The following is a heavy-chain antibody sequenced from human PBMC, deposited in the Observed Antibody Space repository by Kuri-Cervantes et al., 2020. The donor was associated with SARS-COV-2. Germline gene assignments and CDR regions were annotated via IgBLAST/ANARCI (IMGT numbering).Heavy chain of an antibody. Sequence: GESLKISCAASGFTFSSYSMNWVRQAPGKGLEWVSSISSSSSYIYYADSVKGRFTISRDNAKNSLYLQMNSLRAEDTAVYYCARGGYCSGGSCNSVYYYYYYGMDVWGQGTTVTVSS. CDR3: ARGGYCSGGSCNSVYYYYYYGMDV. V-gene: IGHV3-21*01. CDR2: ISSSSSYI. J-gene: IGHJ6*02. CDR1: GFTFSSYS. D-gene: IGHD2-15*01.